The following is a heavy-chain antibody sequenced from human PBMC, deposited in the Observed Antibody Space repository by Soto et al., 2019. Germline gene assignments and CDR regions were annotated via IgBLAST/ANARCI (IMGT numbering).Heavy chain of an antibody. V-gene: IGHV4-59*01. J-gene: IGHJ5*02. CDR3: AGQASFGVVEGWFDP. Sequence: SETLSLSCTVSGGSISSYYWSWIRQPPGKGLEWIGYIYYSGSTNYNPSLKSRVTISVDTSKNQFSLKLSSVTAADTAVYYCAGQASFGVVEGWFDPWGQGTLVTVSS. CDR2: IYYSGST. CDR1: GGSISSYY. D-gene: IGHD3-3*01.